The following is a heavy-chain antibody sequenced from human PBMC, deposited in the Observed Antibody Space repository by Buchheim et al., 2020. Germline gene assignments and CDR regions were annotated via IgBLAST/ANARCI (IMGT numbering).Heavy chain of an antibody. V-gene: IGHV4-39*07. D-gene: IGHD2-2*01. Sequence: QLQLQESGPGLVKPSETLSLTCTVFGGSIGSSSYYWGWVRQPPGKGLEWIGSISHSGNTYYNPSLKRRVTISVATSNTQFSLRMGSVTAADTAVYYCARDTYAYAWFFYWGQGTL. CDR2: ISHSGNT. CDR1: GGSIGSSSYY. CDR3: ARDTYAYAWFFY. J-gene: IGHJ4*02.